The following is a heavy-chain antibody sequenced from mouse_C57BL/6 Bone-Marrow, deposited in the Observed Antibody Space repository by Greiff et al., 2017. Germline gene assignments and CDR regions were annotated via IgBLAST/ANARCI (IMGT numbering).Heavy chain of an antibody. CDR3: ARHDGYYPPWFAY. V-gene: IGHV5-12*01. J-gene: IGHJ3*01. CDR1: GFTFSDYY. Sequence: EVKVVESGGGLVQPGGSLKLSCAASGFTFSDYYMYWVRQTPEKRLEWVAYISNGGGSTYYPDTVKGRFTISRDNAKNTLYLQMSRLKSEDTAMYYCARHDGYYPPWFAYWGQGTLVTVSA. CDR2: ISNGGGST. D-gene: IGHD2-3*01.